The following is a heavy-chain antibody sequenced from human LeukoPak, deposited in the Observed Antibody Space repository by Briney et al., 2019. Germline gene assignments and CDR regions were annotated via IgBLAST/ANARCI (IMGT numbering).Heavy chain of an antibody. CDR3: ARGGPDFWSGYYSLGYYYHMDV. J-gene: IGHJ6*03. Sequence: GGSLRLSCAASGFTFSSPAMSWVRQAPGKGLEWVAVISYDGSNKYYADSVKGRFTISRDNSKNTLYLQMNSLRAEDTAVYYCARGGPDFWSGYYSLGYYYHMDVWGKGTTVTVSS. V-gene: IGHV3-30-3*01. CDR2: ISYDGSNK. D-gene: IGHD3-3*01. CDR1: GFTFSSPA.